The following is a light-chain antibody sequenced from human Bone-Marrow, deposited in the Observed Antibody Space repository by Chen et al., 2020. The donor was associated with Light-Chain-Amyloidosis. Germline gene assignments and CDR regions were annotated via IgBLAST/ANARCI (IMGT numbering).Light chain of an antibody. V-gene: IGLV2-14*03. CDR2: DVS. CDR1: SSDVGGYDY. CDR3: SSFTRSGPLGV. J-gene: IGLJ2*01. Sequence: QSALKPPAPVSGPPGPNLTSPRLGPSSDVGGYDYVSWYQQHPGKAPKLIIYDVSDRPSGVSDRFSGSKSGNTASLTISGIQAEDEAAYYCSSFTRSGPLGVFGGGTKLTVL.